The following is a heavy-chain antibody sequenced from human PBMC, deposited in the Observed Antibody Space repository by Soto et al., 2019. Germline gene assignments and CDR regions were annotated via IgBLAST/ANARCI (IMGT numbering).Heavy chain of an antibody. CDR2: ISYDGSNK. J-gene: IGHJ4*02. CDR1: GFTFSSSA. Sequence: QVQLVESGGGVVQPGRSLRLSCAASGFTFSSSAMHWVRQAPGKGLEWVAVISYDGSNKYYADSAKGRFTISRDNSKNTLYLQMNSLRAEDTAVYYCARDKRDLRFLEWSYYFDYWGQGTLVTVSS. V-gene: IGHV3-30-3*01. CDR3: ARDKRDLRFLEWSYYFDY. D-gene: IGHD3-3*01.